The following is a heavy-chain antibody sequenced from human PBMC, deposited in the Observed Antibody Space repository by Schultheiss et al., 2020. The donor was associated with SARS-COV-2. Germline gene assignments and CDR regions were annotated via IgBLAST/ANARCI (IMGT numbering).Heavy chain of an antibody. V-gene: IGHV3-NL1*01. CDR2: IYSGGST. CDR1: GFTFSSYG. CDR3: AREKWIQLSSGLYGMDV. J-gene: IGHJ6*02. D-gene: IGHD5-18*01. Sequence: GGSLRLSCAASGFTFSSYGMHWVRQAPGKGLEWVSVIYSGGSTYYADSVKGRFTISRDNSKNTLYLQMNSLRAEDTAVYYCAREKWIQLSSGLYGMDVWGQGTTVTVSS.